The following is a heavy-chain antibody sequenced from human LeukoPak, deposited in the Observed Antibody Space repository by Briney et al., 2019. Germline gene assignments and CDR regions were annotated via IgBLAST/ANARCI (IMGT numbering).Heavy chain of an antibody. CDR3: ALMDV. CDR1: GFTLSDYW. V-gene: IGHV3-74*01. CDR2: ISSDGSWT. Sequence: GGSLRLSCGASGFTLSDYWMHWVRQAPGKGLVWVSRISSDGSWTSYADSVKGRFTISRDNAKNTLYLQMNSLRAEDTAVYYCALMDVWGEGTTVTVSS. J-gene: IGHJ6*03.